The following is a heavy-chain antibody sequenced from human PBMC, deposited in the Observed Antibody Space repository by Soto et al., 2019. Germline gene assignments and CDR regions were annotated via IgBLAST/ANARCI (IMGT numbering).Heavy chain of an antibody. V-gene: IGHV3-30*18. CDR3: AKGPSGPPYYFDY. D-gene: IGHD6-19*01. J-gene: IGHJ4*02. Sequence: PGGSLRLSCAASGFTFSSYGMHWVRQAPGKGLEWVAVISYDGSNKYYADSVKGRFTISRDNSKNTLYLQMNSLRAEDTAVYYCAKGPSGPPYYFDYWGQGTPVTVSS. CDR1: GFTFSSYG. CDR2: ISYDGSNK.